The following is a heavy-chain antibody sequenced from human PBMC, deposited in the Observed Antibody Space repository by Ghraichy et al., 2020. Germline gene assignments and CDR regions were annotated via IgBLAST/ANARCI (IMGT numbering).Heavy chain of an antibody. Sequence: GGSLRLSCAASGFTFSDYYMSWIRQAPGKGLEWVSYISSSGSTIYYADSVKGRFTISRDNAKNSLYLQMNSLRAEDTAVYYCARDLVTYYDSSEGVDVWGQGTTVTVSS. J-gene: IGHJ6*02. CDR2: ISSSGSTI. V-gene: IGHV3-11*01. D-gene: IGHD3-22*01. CDR1: GFTFSDYY. CDR3: ARDLVTYYDSSEGVDV.